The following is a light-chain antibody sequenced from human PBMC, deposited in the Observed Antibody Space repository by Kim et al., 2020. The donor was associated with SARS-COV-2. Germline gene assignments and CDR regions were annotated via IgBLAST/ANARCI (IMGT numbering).Light chain of an antibody. CDR3: QQYNTLPS. J-gene: IGKJ1*01. Sequence: SGGQGDRATRTCRASQSISSNLAWYQQNPGQAPRLLIYGASTRANGITSTFSGSGSGIEFTLSISSLQSDDFAVYYCQQYNTLPSFGQGTKVDIK. CDR2: GAS. V-gene: IGKV3D-15*01. CDR1: QSISSN.